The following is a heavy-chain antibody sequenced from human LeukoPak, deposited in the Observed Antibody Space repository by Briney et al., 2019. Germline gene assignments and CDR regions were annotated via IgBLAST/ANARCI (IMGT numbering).Heavy chain of an antibody. CDR1: GGSISSYY. J-gene: IGHJ4*02. V-gene: IGHV4-59*08. CDR3: ARHGGQLRSFDY. Sequence: SETLSLTCTVSGGSISSYYWSWIRQPPGKGLEWIGYIYYSGSTNYNPSLKSRVTISVDTSKNQFSLKLSSVTAADTAVYYCARHGGQLRSFDYWGQGTLVTVSS. D-gene: IGHD5-18*01. CDR2: IYYSGST.